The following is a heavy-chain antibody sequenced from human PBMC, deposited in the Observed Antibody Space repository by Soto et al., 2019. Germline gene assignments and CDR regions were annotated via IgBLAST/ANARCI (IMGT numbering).Heavy chain of an antibody. V-gene: IGHV1-24*01. CDR3: ATAQGAFEAEYFQY. J-gene: IGHJ1*01. Sequence: QVQLVQSGAEVKKPGASVKVSCKVSGYTLSELSMHWVRQPPGKGLEWMGGFDPADGKTIYAQNFQGRVTMTEDTSTDTAYMELSSLRSEDTAGYYCATAQGAFEAEYFQYWGQGTLVPVSS. CDR1: GYTLSELS. CDR2: FDPADGKT. D-gene: IGHD3-16*01.